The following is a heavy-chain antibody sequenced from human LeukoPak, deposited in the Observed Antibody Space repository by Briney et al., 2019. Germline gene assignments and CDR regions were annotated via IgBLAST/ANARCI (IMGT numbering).Heavy chain of an antibody. CDR1: GFTFSSYA. J-gene: IGHJ3*02. V-gene: IGHV3-9*01. CDR2: ISWNSGSI. D-gene: IGHD3-10*01. CDR3: AKSQVRGVTPDAFDI. Sequence: GGSLRLSCAASGFTFSSYAMHWVRHAPGKGLEWVSGISWNSGSIGYADSVKGRFTISRDNAKNSLYLQMNSLRAEDTALYYCAKSQVRGVTPDAFDIWGQGTMVTVSS.